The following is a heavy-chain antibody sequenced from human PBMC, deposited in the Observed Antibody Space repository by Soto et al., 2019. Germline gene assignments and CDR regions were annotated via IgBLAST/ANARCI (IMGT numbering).Heavy chain of an antibody. CDR1: GASISSASYH. Sequence: SETLSLTCTVSGASISSASYHWGWIRQPPGKGLEWIGTWYYSGSINYNPSLKSRVSVSADTSKNQFSLKLNSVTATDTAVYFCAREDDGGDSLDVWGQGTTVTVSS. CDR2: WYYSGSI. V-gene: IGHV4-39*02. CDR3: AREDDGGDSLDV. J-gene: IGHJ6*02. D-gene: IGHD2-21*02.